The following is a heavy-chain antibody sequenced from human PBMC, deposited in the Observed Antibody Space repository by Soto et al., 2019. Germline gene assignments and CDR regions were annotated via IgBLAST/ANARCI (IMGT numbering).Heavy chain of an antibody. CDR3: AGGRVTGSFYYYYMDV. J-gene: IGHJ6*03. Sequence: GASVKVSCKASGGTVSSCTISWVRQAHGQGLEWMGRIIPILGIANYAQKFQGRVTITADKSTSTAYMELSSLRSEDTAVYYCAGGRVTGSFYYYYMDVWGKGTTVTVSS. CDR1: GGTVSSCT. D-gene: IGHD2-21*02. V-gene: IGHV1-69*02. CDR2: IIPILGIA.